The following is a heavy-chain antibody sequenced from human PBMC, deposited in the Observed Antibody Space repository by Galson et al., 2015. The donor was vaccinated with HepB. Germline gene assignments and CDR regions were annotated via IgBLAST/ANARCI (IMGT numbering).Heavy chain of an antibody. Sequence: SLRLSCAGSGFIFRHHAMAWIRQVPGKGLEWVSGINGRGSTRSYSDAVKGRFSIARDNSKDTVFLQMDNLRPEDTAVYYCVKEGAWFGGDWFDPWGQGALVTVS. V-gene: IGHV3-23*01. CDR1: GFIFRHHA. D-gene: IGHD3-16*01. CDR3: VKEGAWFGGDWFDP. J-gene: IGHJ5*02. CDR2: INGRGSTR.